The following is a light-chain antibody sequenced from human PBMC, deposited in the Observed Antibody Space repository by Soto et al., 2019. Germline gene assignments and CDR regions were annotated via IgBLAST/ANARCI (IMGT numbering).Light chain of an antibody. CDR1: NNDIGVYDF. CDR2: EAV. CDR3: KSYAGSHTYG. J-gene: IGLJ1*01. V-gene: IGLV2-8*01. Sequence: QSSLTQPPSASGSPGKSVTISCTGTNNDIGVYDFVSWYQHHPGKAPRLIIYEAVQRPSGVPDRFSGSKSGNTASLTVSGLQAADEADYFCKSYAGSHTYGFGSGTKLTVL.